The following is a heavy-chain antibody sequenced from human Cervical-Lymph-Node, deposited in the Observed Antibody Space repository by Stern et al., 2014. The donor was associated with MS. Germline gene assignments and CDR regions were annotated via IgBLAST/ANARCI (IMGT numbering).Heavy chain of an antibody. J-gene: IGHJ4*02. V-gene: IGHV3-74*02. Sequence: VQLEESGGGLVQPGESLRLSCAASGLTFSNYWMHWVRQAPGKGLVWVSRIDSDGIGGYADSVKGRFTISRDNAKNILYLQMNSLRVEDTAVYYCATGGGNYFYWGQGTLVTVSS. D-gene: IGHD1-7*01. CDR3: ATGGGNYFY. CDR1: GLTFSNYW. CDR2: IDSDGIG.